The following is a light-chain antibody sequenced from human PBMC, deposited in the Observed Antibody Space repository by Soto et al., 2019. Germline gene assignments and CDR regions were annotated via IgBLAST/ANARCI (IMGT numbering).Light chain of an antibody. Sequence: DIQMTQSPSSVSASVGDRVTITCRASQGISTWLDWYQQKRGKAPKLLNYAASTLQSGVPLRFRGSGSGTYLTLTISRLQPEDFAIHYVQQASSFPHAYAQGTRLVIK. CDR1: QGISTW. CDR3: QQASSFPHA. CDR2: AAS. V-gene: IGKV1-12*01. J-gene: IGKJ5*01.